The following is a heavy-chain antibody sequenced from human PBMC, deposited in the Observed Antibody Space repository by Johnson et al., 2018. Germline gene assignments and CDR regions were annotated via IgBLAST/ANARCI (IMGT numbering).Heavy chain of an antibody. CDR1: GFTCSSYA. J-gene: IGHJ3*02. V-gene: IGHV3-23*04. D-gene: IGHD2-15*01. CDR2: ISGRDYRI. CDR3: AKDLSGCNPTPDAFGI. Sequence: VQLVQSGGGLVQPGGSLRLSCAASGFTCSSYAMIWVRQAPGKGLEWVSAISGRDYRIYYADSVKGRFSLSRDTCKNTVYLQMHRLRAEGTAVYYCAKDLSGCNPTPDAFGIVCQGTRVIVSS.